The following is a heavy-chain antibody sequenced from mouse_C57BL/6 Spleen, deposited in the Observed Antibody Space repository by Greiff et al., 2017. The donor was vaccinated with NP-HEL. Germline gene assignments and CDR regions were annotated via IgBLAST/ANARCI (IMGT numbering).Heavy chain of an antibody. D-gene: IGHD2-12*01. CDR2: IDPSDSET. CDR3: ARVGLYAMDY. V-gene: IGHV1-52*01. CDR1: GYTFTSYW. Sequence: VKLQQSGAELVRPGSSVKLSCKASGYTFTSYWMHWVKQRPIQGLEWIGNIDPSDSETHYNQKFKDKATLTVDKSSSTAYMQLSSLTSEDSAVYYCARVGLYAMDYWGQGTSVTVSS. J-gene: IGHJ4*01.